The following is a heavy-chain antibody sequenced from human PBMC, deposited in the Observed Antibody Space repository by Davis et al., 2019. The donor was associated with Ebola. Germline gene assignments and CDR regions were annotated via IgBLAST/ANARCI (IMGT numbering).Heavy chain of an antibody. CDR2: IWYDGSRK. V-gene: IGHV3-30*02. CDR1: GFNFRSYG. D-gene: IGHD6-6*01. CDR3: AKDRTARVYAFDI. Sequence: GESLKISCAASGFNFRSYGMHWVRQAPDKGLEWVAVIWYDGSRKYYGDSVKGRFTISRDNSKNTLYLQMNSLRAEDTAVYYCAKDRTARVYAFDIWGQGTMVTVSS. J-gene: IGHJ3*02.